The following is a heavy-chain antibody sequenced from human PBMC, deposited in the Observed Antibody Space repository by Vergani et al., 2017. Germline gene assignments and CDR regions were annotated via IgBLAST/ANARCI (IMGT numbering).Heavy chain of an antibody. CDR1: GFTFSDYY. D-gene: IGHD1-7*01. V-gene: IGHV3-11*04. Sequence: QVQLVESGGGLVKPGGSLRLSCAASGFTFSDYYMTWIRQAPGKGLEWISYISGSGHTKYYADSVKGSFAISMDNAKNSLYRQMNNLRVEDTAVYYCARDLLPGTLRLLAYGVQGTLISVSS. J-gene: IGHJ4*02. CDR3: ARDLLPGTLRLLAY. CDR2: ISGSGHTK.